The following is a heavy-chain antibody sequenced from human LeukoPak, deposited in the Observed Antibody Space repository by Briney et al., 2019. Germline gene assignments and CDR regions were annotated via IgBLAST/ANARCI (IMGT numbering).Heavy chain of an antibody. Sequence: PGGSLRLSCAASGFTFSSYEMTWVRQAPGKGLEWVSYISSSGSTIYYADSVKGRFTISRDNAKNSLYLQMNSLRAEDTAVYYCSRLRLVELAVLDYGGRGPLITVTS. CDR1: GFTFSSYE. D-gene: IGHD3-16*01. CDR3: SRLRLVELAVLDY. CDR2: ISSSGSTI. J-gene: IGHJ4*02. V-gene: IGHV3-48*03.